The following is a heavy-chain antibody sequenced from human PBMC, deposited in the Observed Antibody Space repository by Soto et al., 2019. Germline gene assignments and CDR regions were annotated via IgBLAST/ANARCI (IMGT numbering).Heavy chain of an antibody. CDR2: ISSSSSTI. D-gene: IGHD5-18*01. CDR3: ARDAGYSYGPLDY. J-gene: IGHJ4*02. Sequence: GGSLRLSCAASGFTFGSYSMNWVGQAPGKGLEWVSYISSSSSTIYYADSVKGRFTISRDNAKNSLYLQMNSLRAEDTAVYYCARDAGYSYGPLDYWGQGALVTLSS. V-gene: IGHV3-48*01. CDR1: GFTFGSYS.